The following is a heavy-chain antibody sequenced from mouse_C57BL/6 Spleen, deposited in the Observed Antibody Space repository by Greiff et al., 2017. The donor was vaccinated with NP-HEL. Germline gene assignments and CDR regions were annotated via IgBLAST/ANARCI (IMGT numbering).Heavy chain of an antibody. J-gene: IGHJ1*03. Sequence: VQLQQPGAELVKPGASVKMSCKASGYTFTSYWITWVKQRPGQGLEWIGDIYPGSGSTNYNEKFKSKATLTVDTSSSTAYMQLSSLTSEDSAVYDCATAVVAHDGYFEVWGTGTTVTVSS. D-gene: IGHD1-1*01. CDR2: IYPGSGST. CDR1: GYTFTSYW. CDR3: ATAVVAHDGYFEV. V-gene: IGHV1-55*01.